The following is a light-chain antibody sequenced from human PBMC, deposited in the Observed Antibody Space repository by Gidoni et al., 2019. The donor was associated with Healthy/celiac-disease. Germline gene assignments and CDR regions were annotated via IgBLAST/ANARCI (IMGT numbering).Light chain of an antibody. V-gene: IGKV4-1*01. Sequence: DIVMTQSPDSLAVSLVERATINCKSSQSVLYSSNNKNYLAWYQQKPGQPPKLLIYWASTRESGVPDRFSGSGSGTDFTLTISSLQAEDVAVYYCQQYYSTPSWTFGQXTKLEIK. CDR1: QSVLYSSNNKNY. J-gene: IGKJ2*02. CDR3: QQYYSTPSWT. CDR2: WAS.